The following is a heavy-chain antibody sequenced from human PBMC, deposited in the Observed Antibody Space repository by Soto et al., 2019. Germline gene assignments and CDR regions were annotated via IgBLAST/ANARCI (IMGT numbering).Heavy chain of an antibody. Sequence: QVQLVQSGAEVKKPGASVKVSCKTLGYSFTVYGISWVRQAPGQGLEWMGWMSTYTGDTNYARKFRGRVTMTTDISTSTASMELRSLTSDATAVYYCARDPGGATGFDPWGQGTPVIVST. CDR1: GYSFTVYG. V-gene: IGHV1-18*01. D-gene: IGHD1-1*01. CDR3: ARDPGGATGFDP. CDR2: MSTYTGDT. J-gene: IGHJ5*02.